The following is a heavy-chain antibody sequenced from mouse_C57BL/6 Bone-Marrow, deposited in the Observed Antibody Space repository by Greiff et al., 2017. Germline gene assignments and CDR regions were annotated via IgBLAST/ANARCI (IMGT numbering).Heavy chain of an antibody. D-gene: IGHD1-1*01. CDR3: ARRNYGSSFTGDY. CDR1: GYTFTSYW. Sequence: VKLQQPGAELVKPGASVKMSCKASGYTFTSYWITWVKQRPGQGLEWIGDIYPGSGSTNYNEKFKSKATLTVDTSSSTAYMQLSSLTSEDSAVYYCARRNYGSSFTGDYWGQGTTLTVSS. J-gene: IGHJ2*01. V-gene: IGHV1-55*01. CDR2: IYPGSGST.